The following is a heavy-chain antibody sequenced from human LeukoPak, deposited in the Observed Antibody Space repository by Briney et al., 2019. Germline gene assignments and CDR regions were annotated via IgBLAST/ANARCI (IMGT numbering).Heavy chain of an antibody. D-gene: IGHD1-26*01. V-gene: IGHV4-59*01. CDR1: GGSISSYY. Sequence: SETLSLTCTVSGGSISSYYWSWIRQPPGKGLEWIGYIYHSGSTNYNPSLKSRVTISVDTSKNQFSLKLSSVTAADTAVYYCARERGATAPSFDYWGQGTLVTVSS. CDR3: ARERGATAPSFDY. CDR2: IYHSGST. J-gene: IGHJ4*02.